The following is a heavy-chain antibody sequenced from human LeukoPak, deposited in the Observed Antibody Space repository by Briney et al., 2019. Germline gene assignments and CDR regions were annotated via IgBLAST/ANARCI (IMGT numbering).Heavy chain of an antibody. CDR2: INDYTGDS. V-gene: IGHV4-34*01. CDR1: GGSFTDYF. J-gene: IGHJ4*02. Sequence: PSETLSLTCTVFGGSFTDYFWTWIRHSPGKGLDWIGEINDYTGDSKYNPSLNSRVSISLEKSKNQLSLELRSVTAADTAVYYCARDRGESGRFFDYWGQGTLVTVSS. D-gene: IGHD1-26*01. CDR3: ARDRGESGRFFDY.